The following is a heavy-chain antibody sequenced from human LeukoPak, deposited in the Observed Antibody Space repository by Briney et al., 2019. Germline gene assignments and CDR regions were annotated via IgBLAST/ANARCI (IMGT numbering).Heavy chain of an antibody. CDR1: GFTFSSYS. Sequence: GGSLRLSCAASGFTFSSYSMNWVRQAPGKGLEWVSSISSSSSYIYYADSVKGRFTISRDNAKNSLYLQMNSLRADDTAVYYCARDRVTKQAPPGYWGQGTLVTVSS. CDR2: ISSSSSYI. V-gene: IGHV3-21*01. D-gene: IGHD2-8*01. CDR3: ARDRVTKQAPPGY. J-gene: IGHJ4*02.